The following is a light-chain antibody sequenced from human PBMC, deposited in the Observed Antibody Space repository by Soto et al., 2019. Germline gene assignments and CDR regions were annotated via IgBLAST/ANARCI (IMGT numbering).Light chain of an antibody. CDR2: EVT. CDR1: SSDVGAYNY. J-gene: IGLJ2*01. CDR3: SSYAGSNNHVV. V-gene: IGLV2-8*01. Sequence: QSALTQPPSASGSPGQSVTISCTGTSSDVGAYNYVSWYQQHPGRAPKVMIYEVTKRPSGVPDRFSGSKSGNTASLTVSGLQAEDEADYYCSSYAGSNNHVVFGGGTKLTVL.